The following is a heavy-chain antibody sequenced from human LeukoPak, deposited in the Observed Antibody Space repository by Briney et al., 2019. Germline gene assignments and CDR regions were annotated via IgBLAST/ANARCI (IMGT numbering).Heavy chain of an antibody. CDR2: ISSSSSTI. J-gene: IGHJ4*02. CDR1: GFTFSSYS. Sequence: GGSLRLSCAASGFTFSSYSMNWVRQAPGKGLEWVSYISSSSSTIYYADSVKGRFTISRDNAKNSLYLQMNSLRAEDTAVYYCARLGYCSSTSCRGPSFDCWGQGTLVTVSS. D-gene: IGHD2-2*01. V-gene: IGHV3-48*01. CDR3: ARLGYCSSTSCRGPSFDC.